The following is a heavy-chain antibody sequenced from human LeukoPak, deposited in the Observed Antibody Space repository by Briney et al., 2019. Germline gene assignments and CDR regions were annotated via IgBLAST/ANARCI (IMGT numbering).Heavy chain of an antibody. Sequence: GVSLRLSCAASAFTFSNFAIHWVRQIPGKGLQYVAAISNSVHATHYIDSVKVRFTVSRDHSKNTVYLHLGSLRPEDTALYYCARGLSGSSDKWGRGVLVTVSS. J-gene: IGHJ4*02. D-gene: IGHD7-27*01. CDR3: ARGLSGSSDK. CDR2: ISNSVHAT. CDR1: AFTFSNFA. V-gene: IGHV3-64*02.